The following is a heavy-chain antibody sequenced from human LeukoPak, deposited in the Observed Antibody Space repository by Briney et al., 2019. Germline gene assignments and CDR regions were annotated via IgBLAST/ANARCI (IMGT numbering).Heavy chain of an antibody. CDR3: ARGYGPGY. CDR1: GDSISSTNW. V-gene: IGHV4-4*02. J-gene: IGHJ4*02. D-gene: IGHD4-17*01. CDR2: IDHRGNT. Sequence: SGTLSLTCAVSGDSISSTNWWNWVRQPPGKGLEWIGEIDHRGNTNYNPSLKSRVSISADKSKNQFSLKLTSVTAADTAVCYCARGYGPGYWGQGILVTVSA.